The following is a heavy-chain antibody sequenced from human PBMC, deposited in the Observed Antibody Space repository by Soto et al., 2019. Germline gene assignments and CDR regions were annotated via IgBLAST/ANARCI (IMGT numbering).Heavy chain of an antibody. CDR1: GGSISSDYYH. J-gene: IGHJ6*02. V-gene: IGHV4-30-4*08. CDR3: AREDDGGDSLDV. D-gene: IGHD2-21*02. Sequence: PSETLSLTCTVSGGSISSDYYHWTWIRQSPGKGLEWIGYIHHSGSILYNPSLKSRVTISVDTSKNQFSLRLSSVTAADTAVYFCAREDDGGDSLDVWGQGTTVTVSS. CDR2: IHHSGSI.